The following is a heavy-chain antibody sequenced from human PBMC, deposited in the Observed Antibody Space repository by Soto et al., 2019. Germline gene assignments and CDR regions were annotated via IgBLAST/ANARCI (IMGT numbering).Heavy chain of an antibody. CDR3: VRDLDGSGSYYTDY. V-gene: IGHV1-18*01. CDR2: IRPYNGDT. J-gene: IGHJ4*02. CDR1: GYMFISYG. Sequence: QVQLVQSGAEVKKPGASVKVSCKASGYMFISYGINWVRQAPGQGLEWMGWIRPYNGDTRYAQNLLGRVTMTTDTSTSTAYMEMRSLRSDDTAVYYCVRDLDGSGSYYTDYWGPGTLVTVSS. D-gene: IGHD3-10*01.